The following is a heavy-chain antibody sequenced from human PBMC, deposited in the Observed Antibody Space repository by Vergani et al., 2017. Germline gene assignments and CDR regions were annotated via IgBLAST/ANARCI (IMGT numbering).Heavy chain of an antibody. V-gene: IGHV3-23*01. J-gene: IGHJ4*02. CDR3: TKGSRGYTGYFFDY. CDR1: GFSFPGSV. Sequence: EVQLLESGGGLVQPGGSLRLSCEASGFSFPGSVMSWVRQAPGKGLEWVSSVSGSSATPYYADSLKGRFIISRDNSKNTLHLQMNSLRADDTAVYYCTKGSRGYTGYFFDYWGQGTLATVSS. D-gene: IGHD5-12*01. CDR2: VSGSSATP.